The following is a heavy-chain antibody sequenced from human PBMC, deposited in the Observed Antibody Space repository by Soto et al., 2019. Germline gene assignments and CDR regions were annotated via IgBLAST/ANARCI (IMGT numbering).Heavy chain of an antibody. D-gene: IGHD2-15*01. J-gene: IGHJ4*02. Sequence: EVQLVESGGGLVQPGRSLRLSCAASGFTCDNCGMHWVRQAPGKGLEWVAGISWDSSTIGYADSVKGRFIISRDDAKNSRYLQMDSLRGEDTALYYCVQGRYPTMATPLDHWGQGTQVIVSS. CDR3: VQGRYPTMATPLDH. CDR2: ISWDSSTI. V-gene: IGHV3-9*01. CDR1: GFTCDNCG.